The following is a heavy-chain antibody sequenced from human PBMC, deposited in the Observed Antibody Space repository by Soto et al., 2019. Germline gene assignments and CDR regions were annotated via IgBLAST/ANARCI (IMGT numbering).Heavy chain of an antibody. V-gene: IGHV4-59*07. CDR3: ATRIYTSGVLFDY. D-gene: IGHD2-2*02. J-gene: IGHJ4*01. Sequence: HSDTLSLPSRVSGGSISSYYWSWIRQSPGKGLEYIGYIHNGGSTNYNPSLKSRVIISVDTSKIHFSLKLTSVTAADTAVYYCATRIYTSGVLFDYRGQGTPGTVSS. CDR2: IHNGGST. CDR1: GGSISSYY.